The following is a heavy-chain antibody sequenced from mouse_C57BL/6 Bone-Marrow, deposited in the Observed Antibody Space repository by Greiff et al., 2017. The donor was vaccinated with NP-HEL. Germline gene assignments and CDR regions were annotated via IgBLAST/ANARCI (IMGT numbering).Heavy chain of an antibody. CDR1: GYTFTSYW. CDR3: ARRDYDSNYYFDY. D-gene: IGHD2-5*01. CDR2: IYPGSGST. V-gene: IGHV1-55*01. Sequence: QVQLQHPGAELVKPGASVKMSCKASGYTFTSYWITWVKQRPGQGLEWIGDIYPGSGSTNYNEKFKSKATLTVDTSSSTAYMQLSSLTSEDSAVYYCARRDYDSNYYFDYWGQGTTLTVSS. J-gene: IGHJ2*01.